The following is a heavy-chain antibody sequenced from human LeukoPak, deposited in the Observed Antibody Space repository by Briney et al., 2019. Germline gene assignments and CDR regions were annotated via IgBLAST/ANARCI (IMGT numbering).Heavy chain of an antibody. Sequence: GGSLRLSCVASGFTFSSYGMHWVRQAPGKGLEWVAVIWYDGSNKYYADSVKGRFTISRDNSKNTLYLQMNSLRAEDTAVYYCARDPRRRYCSGGSCNHFDYWGQGTLVTVSS. CDR2: IWYDGSNK. CDR3: ARDPRRRYCSGGSCNHFDY. J-gene: IGHJ4*02. V-gene: IGHV3-33*01. D-gene: IGHD2-15*01. CDR1: GFTFSSYG.